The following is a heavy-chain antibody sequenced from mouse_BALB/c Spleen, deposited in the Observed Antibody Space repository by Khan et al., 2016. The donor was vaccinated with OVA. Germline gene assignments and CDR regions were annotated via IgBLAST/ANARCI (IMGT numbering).Heavy chain of an antibody. Sequence: QVRLQQSGPGLVAPSQNLSITCTVSGFSLSDYGVSWIRQPPGKGLEWLGVIWGGGSTYYNSALKSRLSISKDNSKSQVFLKMSSLQSDDTAMFYCAKGVWSYYYTLDYWGQGTSVTVSS. CDR2: IWGGGST. J-gene: IGHJ4*01. CDR1: GFSLSDYG. V-gene: IGHV2-6-5*01. CDR3: AKGVWSYYYTLDY.